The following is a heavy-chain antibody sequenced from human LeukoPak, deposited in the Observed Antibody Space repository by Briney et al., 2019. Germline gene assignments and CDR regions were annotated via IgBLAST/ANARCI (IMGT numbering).Heavy chain of an antibody. J-gene: IGHJ6*02. D-gene: IGHD4-17*01. CDR1: GFTFSSYA. CDR2: ITARSDST. CDR3: AKSYGDYVRVGMDV. Sequence: ESGGSLRLSCAASGFTFSSYAMSWVRQAPGKGLEWVSAITARSDSTYYADSVKGRFTVSRDNSKNTLYLQMNSLRAEDTAVYYCAKSYGDYVRVGMDVWGQGTTVTVSS. V-gene: IGHV3-23*01.